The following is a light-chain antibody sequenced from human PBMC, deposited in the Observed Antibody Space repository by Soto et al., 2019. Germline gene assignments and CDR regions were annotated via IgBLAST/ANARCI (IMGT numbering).Light chain of an antibody. J-gene: IGLJ3*02. CDR3: GSYTSATTWV. V-gene: IGLV2-14*03. CDR1: SSDIGRYDY. CDR2: RVI. Sequence: QSVLTQPASVSGSPGQSITISYTGTSSDIGRYDYVSWYQQFPGKAPKLMIYRVINRPSGVSDRFSGSKSGNSASLSISGLQPEDEASYFCGSYTSATTWVFGGGTKLTVL.